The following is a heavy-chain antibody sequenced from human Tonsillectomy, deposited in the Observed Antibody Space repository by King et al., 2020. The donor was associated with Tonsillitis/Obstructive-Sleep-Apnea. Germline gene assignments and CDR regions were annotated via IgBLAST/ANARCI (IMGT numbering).Heavy chain of an antibody. V-gene: IGHV3-30*18. CDR1: GFTFSSYG. J-gene: IGHJ6*03. CDR3: AKGPLDRPDYMDV. D-gene: IGHD1-1*01. Sequence: VQLVESGGGVVQPGRSLRLSCAASGFTFSSYGMHWVRQAPGKGLEWVAVISYDGSNKYYADSVKGRFTISRDNSMNTLYLQMNSLRAEDTAVYYCAKGPLDRPDYMDVWGKGTTVTVSS. CDR2: ISYDGSNK.